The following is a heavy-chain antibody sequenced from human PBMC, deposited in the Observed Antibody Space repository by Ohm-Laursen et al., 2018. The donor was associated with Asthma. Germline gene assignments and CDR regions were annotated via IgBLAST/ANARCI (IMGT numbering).Heavy chain of an antibody. CDR1: GDSINSDDYY. J-gene: IGHJ6*02. V-gene: IGHV4-30-4*01. CDR3: ARDGGGYGVNYYYYGMDV. D-gene: IGHD5-12*01. Sequence: SQTLSLTCTVSGDSINSDDYYWRWVRQPPGKGLEWIGFIFYNGSTSYNPSLRSRVAISIDTSKNQFSLKVTSVIAADTAVYFCARDGGGYGVNYYYYGMDVWGQGTTVTVSS. CDR2: IFYNGST.